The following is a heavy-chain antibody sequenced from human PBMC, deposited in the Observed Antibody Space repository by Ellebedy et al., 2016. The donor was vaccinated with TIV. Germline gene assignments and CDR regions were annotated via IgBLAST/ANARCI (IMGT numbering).Heavy chain of an antibody. Sequence: GESLKISCTDSGSTFSKACMNWVRQAPGKGLEWVSSISSSSGYIYYADSVKGRFTISRDNAKNSLYLQMNSLRAEDTAVYYCARCSGGSCYRSMPPYYYYGMDVWGQGTTVTVSS. CDR3: ARCSGGSCYRSMPPYYYYGMDV. CDR1: GSTFSKAC. CDR2: ISSSSGYI. V-gene: IGHV3-21*01. D-gene: IGHD2-15*01. J-gene: IGHJ6*02.